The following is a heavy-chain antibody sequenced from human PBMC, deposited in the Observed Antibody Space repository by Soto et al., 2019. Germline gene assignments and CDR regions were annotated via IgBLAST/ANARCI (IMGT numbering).Heavy chain of an antibody. CDR2: TNHSGST. J-gene: IGHJ6*02. V-gene: IGHV4-34*01. CDR3: ARGRKYCTNGVCYSGSMDV. D-gene: IGHD2-8*01. CDR1: GGSFSGYY. Sequence: PSETLSLTCAVYGGSFSGYYWSWIRQPPGKGLEWIGETNHSGSTNYNPSLKSRVTISVDTSKNQFSLKLSSVTAADTAVYYCARGRKYCTNGVCYSGSMDVWGQGTTVTVSS.